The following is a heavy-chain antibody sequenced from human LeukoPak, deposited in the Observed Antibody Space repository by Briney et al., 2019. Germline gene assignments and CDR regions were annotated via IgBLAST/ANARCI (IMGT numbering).Heavy chain of an antibody. CDR2: ISAYNGNT. Sequence: ASVKVSCKASGYTFTSYGISWVRQAPGQGLEWMGWISAYNGNTNYAQKLQGRVTMTTDTSTSTAYMELRSLRSDDTAVHYCARGLEGSGYYYDTNRNYYYYYGMDVWGQGTTVTVSS. V-gene: IGHV1-18*01. CDR1: GYTFTSYG. J-gene: IGHJ6*02. CDR3: ARGLEGSGYYYDTNRNYYYYYGMDV. D-gene: IGHD3-22*01.